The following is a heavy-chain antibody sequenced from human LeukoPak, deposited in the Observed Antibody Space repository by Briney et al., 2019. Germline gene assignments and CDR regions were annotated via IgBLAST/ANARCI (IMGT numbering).Heavy chain of an antibody. Sequence: PSETLSLTCTVSGGSISSYYWSWIRQPPGKGLEWIGYIYYSGSTNYNPSLKSRVTISVDTSKNQFSLTLSSVTAADTAVYYCARGGGSGSYYQTPDYWGQGTLVTVSS. V-gene: IGHV4-59*01. J-gene: IGHJ4*02. CDR2: IYYSGST. D-gene: IGHD3-10*01. CDR1: GGSISSYY. CDR3: ARGGGSGSYYQTPDY.